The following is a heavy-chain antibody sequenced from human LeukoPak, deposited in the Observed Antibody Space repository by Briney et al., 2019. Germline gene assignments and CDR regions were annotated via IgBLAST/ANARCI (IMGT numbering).Heavy chain of an antibody. J-gene: IGHJ4*02. D-gene: IGHD3-3*01. CDR3: AVGDFWSGYDY. V-gene: IGHV3-7*01. Sequence: GGSLRLSCAASGFTFSIYWMSWVRQAPGKGLEGVANIKQNGSEKYYVDSVKGRFTISRDNAKTSLYLQMNSLRAEDTAVYYCAVGDFWSGYDYWGQGTLVTVSS. CDR2: IKQNGSEK. CDR1: GFTFSIYW.